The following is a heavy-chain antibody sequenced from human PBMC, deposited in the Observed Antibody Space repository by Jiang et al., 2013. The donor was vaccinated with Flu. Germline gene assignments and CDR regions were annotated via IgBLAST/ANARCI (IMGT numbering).Heavy chain of an antibody. CDR1: GFTFSSYG. V-gene: IGHV3-33*01. D-gene: IGHD1-26*01. Sequence: VQLLESGGGVVQPGRSLRLSCAASGFTFSSYGMHWVRQAPGKGLEWVAVIWYDGSNKYYADSVKGRFTISRDNSKNTLYLQMNSLRAEDTAVYYCARNSGSYGDAFDIWGQGTMVTVSS. J-gene: IGHJ3*02. CDR2: IWYDGSNK. CDR3: ARNSGSYGDAFDI.